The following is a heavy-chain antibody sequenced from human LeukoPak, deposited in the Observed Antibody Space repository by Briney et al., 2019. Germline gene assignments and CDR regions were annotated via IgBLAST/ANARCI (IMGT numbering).Heavy chain of an antibody. CDR3: ARESGYSGYDAAYGMDV. V-gene: IGHV1-69*04. CDR2: IIPILGIA. J-gene: IGHJ6*02. CDR1: GGTFSSYA. D-gene: IGHD5-12*01. Sequence: EASVKVSCKASGGTFSSYAISWVRQAPGQGLEWMGRIIPILGIANYAQKFQGRVTITADKSTSTAYMELSSLRSEDTAVYYCARESGYSGYDAAYGMDVWGQGTTVTVSS.